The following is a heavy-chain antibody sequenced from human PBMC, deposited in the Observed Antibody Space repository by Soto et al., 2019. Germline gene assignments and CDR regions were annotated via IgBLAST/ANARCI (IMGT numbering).Heavy chain of an antibody. J-gene: IGHJ4*02. CDR2: ISAYNGNT. V-gene: IGHV1-18*01. D-gene: IGHD2-2*01. CDR1: GYTFTSYG. Sequence: ASVKVSCKASGYTFTSYGISWVRQAPGQGLEWMGWISAYNGNTNYAQKLQGRVTMTTDTSTSTAYMELRSLRSDDTAVYYCVRDQDIVVVPAAPGNXWGQGTLVTVSS. CDR3: VRDQDIVVVPAAPGNX.